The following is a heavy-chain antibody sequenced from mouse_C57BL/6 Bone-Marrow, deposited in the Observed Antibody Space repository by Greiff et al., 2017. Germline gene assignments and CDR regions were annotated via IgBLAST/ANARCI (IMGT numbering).Heavy chain of an antibody. Sequence: EVQLQQSGAELVRPGASVKLSCTASGFNIKDDYMHWVKQRPEQGLEWIGWIDPENGDTESASKFQGKATITADTSSNTAYLQLSSLTSEDTAVYYCTRYGSRGDYWGQGTSVTVSS. V-gene: IGHV14-4*01. CDR2: IDPENGDT. CDR3: TRYGSRGDY. CDR1: GFNIKDDY. D-gene: IGHD1-1*01. J-gene: IGHJ4*01.